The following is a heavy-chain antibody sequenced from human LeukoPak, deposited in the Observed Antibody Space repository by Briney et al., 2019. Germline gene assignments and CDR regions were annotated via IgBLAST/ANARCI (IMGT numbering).Heavy chain of an antibody. CDR1: GGSISSHY. V-gene: IGHV4-4*07. CDR3: ARGPAASGYFDY. CDR2: IYSDGSV. Sequence: PSETLSLTCSASGGSISSHYWSWLRQPAGKGLEWIGHIYSDGSVNYNPSVKSRVTMSVDTSKNQFSLKLYFVTAADTAVFYCARGPAASGYFDYWDQGTLVTVSS. D-gene: IGHD6-13*01. J-gene: IGHJ4*02.